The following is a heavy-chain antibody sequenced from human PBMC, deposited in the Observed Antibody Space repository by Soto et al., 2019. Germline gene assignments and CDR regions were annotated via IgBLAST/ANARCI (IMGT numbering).Heavy chain of an antibody. V-gene: IGHV3-21*01. J-gene: IGHJ6*02. CDR2: ISSSSSYI. D-gene: IGHD6-13*01. CDR1: GFTFSSYS. Sequence: PGGSLRLSCAASGFTFSSYSMNWVRQAPGKGLEWVSSISSSSSYIYYADSVKGRFTISRDNAKNSLYLQMNSLRAEDTAVYYCARCIAAAGGFWYGMDVWGQGTTVTVSS. CDR3: ARCIAAAGGFWYGMDV.